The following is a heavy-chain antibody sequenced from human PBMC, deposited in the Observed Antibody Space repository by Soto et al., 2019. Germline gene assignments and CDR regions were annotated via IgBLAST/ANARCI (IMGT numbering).Heavy chain of an antibody. CDR2: IWYDGSNK. D-gene: IGHD2-2*01. J-gene: IGHJ6*03. CDR3: ARDGWDIVVVPAASNYYYYYMDV. Sequence: QVHLVESGGGVVQPGRSLRLSCAASGFTFSSYGMHWVRQAPGKGLEWVAVIWYDGSNKYYADSVKGRFTISRDNSKNTLYLQMNSLRAEDTAVYYCARDGWDIVVVPAASNYYYYYMDVWGKGTTVTVSS. CDR1: GFTFSSYG. V-gene: IGHV3-33*01.